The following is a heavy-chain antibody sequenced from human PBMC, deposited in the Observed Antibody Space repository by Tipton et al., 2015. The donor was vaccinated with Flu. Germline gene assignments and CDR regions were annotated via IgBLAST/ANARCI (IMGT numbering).Heavy chain of an antibody. J-gene: IGHJ4*02. CDR2: IFHSEST. CDR3: AISSGYRGYFDL. Sequence: TLSLTCAVSGYSMRSDYFWGWFRQPPGKGLEWIANIFHSESTYYNPSLKTRVTISLDSSKKYFSLSLNSVTAADTAVYYCAISSGYRGYFDLWGQGILVTV. D-gene: IGHD3-22*01. CDR1: GYSMRSDYF. V-gene: IGHV4-38-2*01.